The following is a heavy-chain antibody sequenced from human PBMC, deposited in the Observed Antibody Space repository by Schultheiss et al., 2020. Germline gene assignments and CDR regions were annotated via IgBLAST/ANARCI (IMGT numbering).Heavy chain of an antibody. CDR3: ARGPRDGYTYYFDY. V-gene: IGHV1-8*01. CDR1: GYTFTSYD. J-gene: IGHJ4*02. D-gene: IGHD5-24*01. Sequence: ASVKASFKASGYTFTSYDMNWVRQATGQGLEWMGWMNPNSGNTGYAQKFRGRVTMSRNTSISTAYMELSSLRSEDTAVYYCARGPRDGYTYYFDYWGQGTLVTVSS. CDR2: MNPNSGNT.